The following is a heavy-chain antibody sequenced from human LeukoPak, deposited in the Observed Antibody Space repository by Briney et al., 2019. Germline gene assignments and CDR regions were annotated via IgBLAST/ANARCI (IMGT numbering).Heavy chain of an antibody. D-gene: IGHD3/OR15-3a*01. CDR1: GFAFSNYW. J-gene: IGHJ4*02. Sequence: GGSLRLSCAVSGFAFSNYWMHWVRKAPGQGLVCVSRIKSDGSGIAYADSVEGRFTISRDNAKKTLYLQMNSLRAEDTAMYYCAGLDFGQDYWGQGTLVTVSS. V-gene: IGHV3-74*01. CDR2: IKSDGSGI. CDR3: AGLDFGQDY.